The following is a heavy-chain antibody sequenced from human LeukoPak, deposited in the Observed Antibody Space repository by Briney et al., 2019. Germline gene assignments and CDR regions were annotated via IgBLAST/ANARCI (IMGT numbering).Heavy chain of an antibody. V-gene: IGHV3-53*01. CDR2: IYSGGST. Sequence: GGSLRLSCAASGFTFSSYAMSWVRQAPGKGLEWVSVIYSGGSTYYADSVKGRFTISRDNSKNTLYLQMNSLRAEDTAVYYCARATRVSGESPCFDYWGQGTLVTVSS. J-gene: IGHJ4*02. CDR3: ARATRVSGESPCFDY. CDR1: GFTFSSYA. D-gene: IGHD3-10*01.